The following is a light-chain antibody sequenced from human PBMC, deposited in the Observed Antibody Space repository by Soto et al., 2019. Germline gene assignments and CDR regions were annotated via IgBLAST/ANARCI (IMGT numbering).Light chain of an antibody. V-gene: IGKV1-5*03. CDR3: QQYETYSSDM. Sequence: DFQMTQSPSTLSASVGDRVTITCRASQSVGSWLAWYQQKPGKAPKLLIYKASTLQSGVPSRFSGSGSGTEFTLTISSLQPDDFATYYCQQYETYSSDMFGQGTKVEIK. J-gene: IGKJ1*01. CDR2: KAS. CDR1: QSVGSW.